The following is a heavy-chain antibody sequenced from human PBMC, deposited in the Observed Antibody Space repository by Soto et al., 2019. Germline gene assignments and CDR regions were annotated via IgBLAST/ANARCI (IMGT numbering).Heavy chain of an antibody. Sequence: QVQLVESGGGVVQPGRSLRLSCAASGFTFSSYGMHWVRQAPGKGLEWVAVISYDGSNKYYADSVKGRFTISGDNSKNTLYLQMNSLRAEDTAVYYCAKGIAVAGLTPYWGQGTLVTVSS. J-gene: IGHJ4*02. CDR3: AKGIAVAGLTPY. CDR2: ISYDGSNK. V-gene: IGHV3-30*18. CDR1: GFTFSSYG. D-gene: IGHD6-19*01.